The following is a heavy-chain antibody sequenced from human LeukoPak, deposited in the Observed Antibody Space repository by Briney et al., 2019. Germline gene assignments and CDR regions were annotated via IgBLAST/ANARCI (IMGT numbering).Heavy chain of an antibody. CDR2: FDPEDGET. J-gene: IGHJ3*02. D-gene: IGHD3-22*01. Sequence: ASVKLSCKVSGYTLTELSMHWVRQAPGQGLEWMGGFDPEDGETIYAQKFQGRVTMTEDTSTDTAYMELSSLRSEDTAVYYCATAAPYYYDSRFTEPDHDAFDIWGQGTVVTVSS. CDR3: ATAAPYYYDSRFTEPDHDAFDI. CDR1: GYTLTELS. V-gene: IGHV1-24*01.